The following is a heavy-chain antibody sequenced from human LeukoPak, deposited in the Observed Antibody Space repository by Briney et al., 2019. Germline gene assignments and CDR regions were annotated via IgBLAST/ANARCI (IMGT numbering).Heavy chain of an antibody. V-gene: IGHV3-11*01. CDR1: GFNFSNAW. CDR2: TRNSDNNM. CDR3: ARRIAGDGSHAFDI. J-gene: IGHJ3*02. Sequence: GGSLRLSSAASGFNFSNAWMTWVRQAPGKGLEWVSYTRNSDNNMFYADSVKGRFTISRDNAKYSVYLQMNSLRAEDTAVYYCARRIAGDGSHAFDIWGQGTMVTVSS. D-gene: IGHD6-19*01.